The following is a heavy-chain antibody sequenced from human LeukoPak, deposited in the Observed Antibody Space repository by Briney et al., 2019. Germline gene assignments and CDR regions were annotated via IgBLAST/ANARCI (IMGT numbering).Heavy chain of an antibody. J-gene: IGHJ4*02. CDR2: IKQDGSEK. Sequence: PGGSLRLSCVASGFTFSNYWMSWVRQVPGKGLEWVANIKQDGSEKHYVDSVKGRITISRDNAKNSLDLQMNSLRAEDTAVYYCARPPGDYWGQGTLVTVSS. CDR1: GFTFSNYW. CDR3: ARPPGDY. V-gene: IGHV3-7*01.